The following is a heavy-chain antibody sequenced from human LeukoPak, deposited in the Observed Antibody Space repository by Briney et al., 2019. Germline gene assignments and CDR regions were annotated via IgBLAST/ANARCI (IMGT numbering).Heavy chain of an antibody. CDR1: GGSISSGDFY. CDR2: IYYTGST. J-gene: IGHJ6*02. CDR3: ARMGYYYYGMDV. D-gene: IGHD3-16*01. V-gene: IGHV4-61*08. Sequence: SETLSLTCTVSGGSISSGDFYWSWIRQPPGKGLEWIGYIYYTGSTNYNPSLKSRVTISVDTSKNQFSLKLSSVTAADTAVYYCARMGYYYYGMDVWGQGTTVTVSS.